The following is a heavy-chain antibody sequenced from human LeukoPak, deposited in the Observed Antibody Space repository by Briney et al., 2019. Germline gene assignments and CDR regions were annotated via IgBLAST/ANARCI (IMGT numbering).Heavy chain of an antibody. CDR1: GGSIGSDY. CDR2: IYYTGAT. J-gene: IGHJ4*02. D-gene: IGHD6-19*01. V-gene: IGHV4-59*08. Sequence: SETLSLTCTVSGGSIGSDYWTWIRQPPGKGLEYIGYIYYTGATNYNPSLKSRRTISVHTSKNQFSLKLSPVTAADTAVYFCAKYGNSGWVIDNWGQGTLVTVSS. CDR3: AKYGNSGWVIDN.